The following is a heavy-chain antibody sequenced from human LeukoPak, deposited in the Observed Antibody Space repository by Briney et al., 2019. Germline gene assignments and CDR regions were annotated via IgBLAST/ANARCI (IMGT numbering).Heavy chain of an antibody. J-gene: IGHJ5*02. V-gene: IGHV3-7*01. CDR3: ASIRWFGELLRAYNWFDP. CDR1: GFTFSNHW. Sequence: HPGGSLRLSCAASGFTFSNHWMSWVRQAPGKGLEWVANIKQDGSEKYYVDSVKGRFTISRDNAKNSLYLQMNSLRAEDTAVYYCASIRWFGELLRAYNWFDPWGQGTLVTVSS. D-gene: IGHD3-10*01. CDR2: IKQDGSEK.